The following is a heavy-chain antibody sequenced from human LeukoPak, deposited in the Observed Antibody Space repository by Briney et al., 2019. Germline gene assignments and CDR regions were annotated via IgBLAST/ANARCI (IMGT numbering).Heavy chain of an antibody. Sequence: GASVKVSCKASGYTFTSYDINWVRQATGQGLEWMGWMNPNSGNTNYAQKLQGRVTMTTDTSTSTAYMELRSLRSDDTAVYYCARERRNYDSRWDAFDIWGQGTMVTVSS. CDR1: GYTFTSYD. D-gene: IGHD3-3*01. V-gene: IGHV1-18*01. J-gene: IGHJ3*02. CDR2: MNPNSGNT. CDR3: ARERRNYDSRWDAFDI.